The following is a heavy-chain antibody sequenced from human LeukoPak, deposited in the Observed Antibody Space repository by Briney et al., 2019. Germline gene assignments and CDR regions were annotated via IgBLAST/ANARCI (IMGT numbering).Heavy chain of an antibody. CDR2: IYYSGST. D-gene: IGHD3-3*01. CDR3: ARSILEWFPNYMDV. V-gene: IGHV4-59*01. Sequence: PSETLSLTCTVSGGSISSYYWSWIRQPPGKGLEWIGYIYYSGSTNYNPSLKSRVTTSVDTSKNQFSLKLSSVTAADTAVYYCARSILEWFPNYMDVWGKGTTVTVSS. CDR1: GGSISSYY. J-gene: IGHJ6*03.